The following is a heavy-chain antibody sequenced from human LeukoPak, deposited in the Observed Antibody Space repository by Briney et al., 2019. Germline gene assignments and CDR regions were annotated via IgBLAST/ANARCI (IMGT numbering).Heavy chain of an antibody. J-gene: IGHJ3*02. CDR2: INPSGGST. Sequence: ASVTVSCKASGYTFTSYYMHWVRQAPGQGLEWMGIINPSGGSTSYAQKFQGRVTTTRDTSTSTVYMELSSLRSEDTAVYYCAILGGDAFDIWGQGTMVTVSS. D-gene: IGHD2/OR15-2a*01. CDR1: GYTFTSYY. CDR3: AILGGDAFDI. V-gene: IGHV1-46*01.